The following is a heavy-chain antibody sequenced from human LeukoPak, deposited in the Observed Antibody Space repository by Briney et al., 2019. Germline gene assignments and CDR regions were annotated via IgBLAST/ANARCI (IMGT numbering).Heavy chain of an antibody. Sequence: PGRSLRLSCAASGFTFDDYAMHWVRQALGKGLEWGSGISWNSGSIGYADAVKGRFTISRDNAKNSLYLQMNSLRAEDTALYYCAKDSHVDTAMVTMDYWGQGTLVTVSS. J-gene: IGHJ4*02. CDR3: AKDSHVDTAMVTMDY. CDR1: GFTFDDYA. CDR2: ISWNSGSI. D-gene: IGHD5-18*01. V-gene: IGHV3-9*01.